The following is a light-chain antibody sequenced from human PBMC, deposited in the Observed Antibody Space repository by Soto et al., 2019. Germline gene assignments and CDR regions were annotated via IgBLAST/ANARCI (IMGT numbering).Light chain of an antibody. V-gene: IGKV3-11*01. CDR2: DAS. CDR3: QQRNNWPPT. Sequence: NVLTQPPGTLSLSKGERATLSCRASQSVGSSLAWYQQKPAQAPRLLIYDASSRATGIPVRFSGSGSGTDFTLTISSLEPEDFAVYYCQQRNNWPPTFGQGTRLEIK. J-gene: IGKJ5*01. CDR1: QSVGSS.